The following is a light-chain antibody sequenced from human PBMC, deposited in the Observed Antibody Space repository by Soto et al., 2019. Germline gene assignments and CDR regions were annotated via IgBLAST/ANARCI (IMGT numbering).Light chain of an antibody. CDR1: QSVSSN. J-gene: IGKJ4*01. V-gene: IGKV3-15*01. CDR2: GAS. CDR3: QQYNTYSSLT. Sequence: EIVVTPSPTPPSVSPGERATPSLQASQSVSSNLAWYQQKPGQAPRLLIYGASTRATGIPARFSGSGSGTDFTFTISSLQPDDFATYYCQQYNTYSSLTFGGGTKVDIK.